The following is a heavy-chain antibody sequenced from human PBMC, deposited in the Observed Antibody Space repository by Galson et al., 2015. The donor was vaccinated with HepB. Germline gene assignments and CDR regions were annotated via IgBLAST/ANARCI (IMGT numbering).Heavy chain of an antibody. Sequence: SVKVSCKASGGTFSSYAISWVRQAPGQGLEWMGGIIPIFGTANYAQKFQGRVTITADESTSTAYMELSSLRSEDTAVYYCAAIVVVVAAKQPTFYFYSGMDVWGQGTPVPVSS. D-gene: IGHD2-15*01. CDR1: GGTFSSYA. V-gene: IGHV1-69*13. J-gene: IGHJ6*02. CDR3: AAIVVVVAAKQPTFYFYSGMDV. CDR2: IIPIFGTA.